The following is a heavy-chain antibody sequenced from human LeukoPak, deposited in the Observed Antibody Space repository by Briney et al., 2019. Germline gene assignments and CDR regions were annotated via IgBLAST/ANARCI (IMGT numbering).Heavy chain of an antibody. CDR2: IYHSGST. CDR3: ASFSAGLG. J-gene: IGHJ4*02. D-gene: IGHD3-16*01. Sequence: PSETLSLTCTVSGYSISSGYYWGWIRQPPGKGLEWIGSIYHSGSTYYNPSLKSRVTISVDTSKNQFSLKLSSVTAADTAVYYCASFSAGLGWGQGTLVTVSS. CDR1: GYSISSGYY. V-gene: IGHV4-38-2*02.